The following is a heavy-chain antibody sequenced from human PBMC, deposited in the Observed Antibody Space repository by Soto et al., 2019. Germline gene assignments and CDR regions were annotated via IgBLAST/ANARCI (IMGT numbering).Heavy chain of an antibody. D-gene: IGHD2-2*01. CDR1: GGTFRDYY. V-gene: IGHV4-34*01. CDR3: ARVAQLLLRYYYYYAMDV. CDR2: INHSGST. J-gene: IGHJ6*02. Sequence: SQTHPLSYAVYGGTFRDYYWSWIRQPPGKGLEWIGEINHSGSTNYNPSLKSRVTISVDTSKNQFSLKLSSVTAADTAVYYCARVAQLLLRYYYYYAMDVWGQGTTVTVSS.